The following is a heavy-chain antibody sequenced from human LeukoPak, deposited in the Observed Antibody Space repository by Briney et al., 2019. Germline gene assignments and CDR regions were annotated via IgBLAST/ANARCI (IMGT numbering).Heavy chain of an antibody. CDR3: AREGPSDAFDI. V-gene: IGHV4-59*01. CDR1: GGSFSGYY. CDR2: IYYSGST. Sequence: PSETLSLTCAVYGGSFSGYYWSWIRQPPGKGLEWIGYIYYSGSTNYNPSLKSRVTISVDTSKNQFSLKLSSVTAADTAVYYCAREGPSDAFDIWGQGTMVTVSS. J-gene: IGHJ3*02.